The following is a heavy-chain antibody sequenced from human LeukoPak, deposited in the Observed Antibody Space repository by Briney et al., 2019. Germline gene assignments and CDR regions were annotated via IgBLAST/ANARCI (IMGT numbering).Heavy chain of an antibody. D-gene: IGHD1-26*01. Sequence: PSETLSLTCAVYGGPFSGYYWSWIRQPPGKGLEWIGEINHSGSTNYNPSLKSRVTISVDTSKNQFSLKLSSVTAADTAVYYCARVAVIGGATFDAFDIWGQGTMVTVSS. CDR3: ARVAVIGGATFDAFDI. J-gene: IGHJ3*02. V-gene: IGHV4-34*01. CDR1: GGPFSGYY. CDR2: INHSGST.